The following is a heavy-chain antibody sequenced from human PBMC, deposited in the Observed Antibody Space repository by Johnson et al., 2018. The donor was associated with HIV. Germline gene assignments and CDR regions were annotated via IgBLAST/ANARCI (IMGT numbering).Heavy chain of an antibody. D-gene: IGHD7-27*01. J-gene: IGHJ3*02. CDR1: GFTFSSYT. CDR2: IKQDGSEK. V-gene: IGHV3-7*01. CDR3: ARDLLGMDDAFDI. Sequence: VQLVESGGGVVRPGKSLRLSCAASGFTFSSYTMHWVRQAPGKGLEWVANIKQDGSEKYYVDSVKGRFTISRDNAKNSLYLQMNSLRAEDTAVYYCARDLLGMDDAFDIWGQGTMVTVSS.